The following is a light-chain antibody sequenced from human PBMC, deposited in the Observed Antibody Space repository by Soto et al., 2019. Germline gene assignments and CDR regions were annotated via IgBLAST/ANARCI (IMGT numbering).Light chain of an antibody. CDR2: GAS. Sequence: EIVMTQSPATLSVSPGERATLSCRASQSVSSNLAWYQQKPGQAPRLLMYGASTRATGIPARFSGSGSGTEFTLTISSLQSDDFATYYCQQYSIYWNTFGQGTKLAIK. CDR3: QQYSIYWNT. CDR1: QSVSSN. J-gene: IGKJ2*01. V-gene: IGKV3D-15*01.